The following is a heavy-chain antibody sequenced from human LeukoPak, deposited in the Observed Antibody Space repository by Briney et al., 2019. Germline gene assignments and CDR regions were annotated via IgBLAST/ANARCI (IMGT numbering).Heavy chain of an antibody. CDR3: ARELVGHKTGYFNY. J-gene: IGHJ4*02. Sequence: GGSLRLSCAASGFTVSSNYMSWVRQAPGKGLEWVSVIYSGGSTYYADSVKGRFTISRDNSKNTLYLQMNSLRAEDTAVYYCARELVGHKTGYFNYWGQGTLVTVSS. V-gene: IGHV3-66*01. D-gene: IGHD1-26*01. CDR2: IYSGGST. CDR1: GFTVSSNY.